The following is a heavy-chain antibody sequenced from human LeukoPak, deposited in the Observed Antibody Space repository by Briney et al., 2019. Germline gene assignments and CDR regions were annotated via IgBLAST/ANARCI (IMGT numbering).Heavy chain of an antibody. CDR2: IYYSGST. CDR3: AGVEGYGLDY. J-gene: IGHJ4*02. D-gene: IGHD5-12*01. Sequence: GSLRLSCAASGFTFSSYWMSWIRQPPGKGLEWIGYIYYSGSTNYNPSLKSRVTISVDTSKNQFSLELSSVTAADTAVYYCAGVEGYGLDYWGQGTLVTVSS. CDR1: GFTFSSYW. V-gene: IGHV4-59*01.